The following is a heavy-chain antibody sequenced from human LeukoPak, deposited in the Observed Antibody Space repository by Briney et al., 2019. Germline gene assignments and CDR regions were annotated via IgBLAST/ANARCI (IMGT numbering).Heavy chain of an antibody. D-gene: IGHD3-22*01. J-gene: IGHJ4*02. CDR3: ARANYYDIPSFDF. CDR1: GFTFSNYE. V-gene: IGHV3-48*03. Sequence: PGGSLRLSCAASGFTFSNYEMNWVRQAPGKGLEWVSYISSSGSAIYYADSVKGRFTISRDNAKNSLYLQMKSLRAEGTAVYYCARANYYDIPSFDFWGQGALATVSS. CDR2: ISSSGSAI.